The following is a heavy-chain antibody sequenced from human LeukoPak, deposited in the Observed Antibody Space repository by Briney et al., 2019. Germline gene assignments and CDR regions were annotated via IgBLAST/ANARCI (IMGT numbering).Heavy chain of an antibody. J-gene: IGHJ3*02. CDR3: ARDRGTAMVLDAFDI. CDR2: IYTSGST. V-gene: IGHV4-4*07. CDR1: GGSISSYY. Sequence: SETLSLTCTVSGGSISSYYWSWIRQPAGKGLEWIGRIYTSGSTNYNPSLKSRVTMSVDTSKNQFSLKLSSVTAADTAVYYCARDRGTAMVLDAFDIWGQGTMVTVSS. D-gene: IGHD5-18*01.